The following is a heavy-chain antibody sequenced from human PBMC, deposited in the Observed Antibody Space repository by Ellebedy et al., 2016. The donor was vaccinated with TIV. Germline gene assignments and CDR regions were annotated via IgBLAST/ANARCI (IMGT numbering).Heavy chain of an antibody. V-gene: IGHV4-39*01. CDR2: VYYSGNT. J-gene: IGHJ2*01. D-gene: IGHD3/OR15-3a*01. CDR1: GGSLSSSPYY. Sequence: SETLSLTCTVSGGSLSSSPYYWGWIRQSPGKGLEWIGTVYYSGNTYYNPSLKTRATISVDTSMNRFSLDLNSVTAADTAIYYCARNVLIFTFDKWYSDLWGRGTLVTVSS. CDR3: ARNVLIFTFDKWYSDL.